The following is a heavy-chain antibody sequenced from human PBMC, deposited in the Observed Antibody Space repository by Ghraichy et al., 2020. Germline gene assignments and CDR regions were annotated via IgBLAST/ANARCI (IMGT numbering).Heavy chain of an antibody. D-gene: IGHD6-19*01. Sequence: SETLSLTCTVSGGSISSYYWSWIRQPPGKGLEWIGYIYYSGSTNYNPPLKSRVTISVDTSKNQFSLKLSSVTAADTAVYYCARAPYSSGWYAVDPWGQGTLVTVSS. CDR1: GGSISSYY. CDR2: IYYSGST. J-gene: IGHJ5*02. V-gene: IGHV4-59*01. CDR3: ARAPYSSGWYAVDP.